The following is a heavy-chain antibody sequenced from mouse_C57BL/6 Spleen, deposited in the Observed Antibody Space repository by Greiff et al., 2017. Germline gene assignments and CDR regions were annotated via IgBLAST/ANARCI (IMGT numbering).Heavy chain of an antibody. J-gene: IGHJ3*01. Sequence: QVQLQQPGAELVKPGASVQLSCKASGYTFTSYWMHWVKQRPGQGLEWIGMIHPNSGSPNYNEKLHIKATLTVDKSSSTAYMQLSSLTSEDSAVYYCASGYYGSSHPFAYWGQGTLVTVSA. CDR3: ASGYYGSSHPFAY. CDR1: GYTFTSYW. V-gene: IGHV1-64*01. D-gene: IGHD1-1*01. CDR2: IHPNSGSP.